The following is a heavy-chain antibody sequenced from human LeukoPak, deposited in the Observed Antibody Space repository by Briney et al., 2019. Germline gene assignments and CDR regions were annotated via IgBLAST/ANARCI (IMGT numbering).Heavy chain of an antibody. CDR3: ARGVLTGYYEVPYFDY. CDR1: GGSVGSGSYY. V-gene: IGHV4-61*01. CDR2: IYYSGST. D-gene: IGHD3-9*01. J-gene: IGHJ4*02. Sequence: SETLSLTCTVSGGSVGSGSYYWSWIRQPPGKGLEWIGYIYYSGSTNYNPSLKSRVTISVDTSKNQFSLKLSSVTAADTAVYYCARGVLTGYYEVPYFDYWGQGTLVTVSS.